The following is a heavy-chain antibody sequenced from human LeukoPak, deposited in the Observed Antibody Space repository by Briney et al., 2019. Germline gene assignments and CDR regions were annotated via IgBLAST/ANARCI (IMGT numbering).Heavy chain of an antibody. J-gene: IGHJ3*02. CDR1: GFTFSSYS. V-gene: IGHV3-21*01. Sequence: KAGGSLRLSCAASGFTFSSYSMNWVRQAPGKGLEWVSSISSSSSYIYYADSVKGRFTISRDNAKNSLYLQMNSLRAEDTAVYYCARDSSVEMATIWAFDIWGQGTMVTVSS. D-gene: IGHD5-24*01. CDR3: ARDSSVEMATIWAFDI. CDR2: ISSSSSYI.